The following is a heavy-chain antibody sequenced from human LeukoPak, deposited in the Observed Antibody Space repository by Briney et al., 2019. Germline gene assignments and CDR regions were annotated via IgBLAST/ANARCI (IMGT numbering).Heavy chain of an antibody. CDR1: GYTFTSSW. D-gene: IGHD1-26*01. CDR3: ARGGLVGSTKNYFDY. CDR2: IYPGDSDT. V-gene: IGHV5-51*01. J-gene: IGHJ4*02. Sequence: GESLKVSCKGSGYTFTSSWIGWVRQMPGKGLEWMGIIYPGDSDTRYSPSFQGQVTISADKSISTALLQWSSLKASDTAMYFCARGGLVGSTKNYFDYWGQGTLVTVSS.